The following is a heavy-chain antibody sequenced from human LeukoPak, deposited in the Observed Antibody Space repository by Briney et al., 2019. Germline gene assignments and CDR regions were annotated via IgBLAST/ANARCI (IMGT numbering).Heavy chain of an antibody. D-gene: IGHD3-10*01. CDR3: ARVATMVRVPLDALDI. Sequence: GGSLRLSCAISGFTFSGCELTWVRQAPGKGLEWTSYISRSGNTIYYADSVKGRFTTSRDNAKNSLYLQMNSLRVEDTAVYYCARVATMVRVPLDALDIWGQGTMVSVSS. V-gene: IGHV3-48*03. J-gene: IGHJ3*02. CDR2: ISRSGNTI. CDR1: GFTFSGCE.